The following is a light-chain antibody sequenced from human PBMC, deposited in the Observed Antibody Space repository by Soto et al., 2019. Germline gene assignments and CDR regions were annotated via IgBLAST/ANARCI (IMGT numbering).Light chain of an antibody. CDR2: GAS. V-gene: IGKV3-15*01. J-gene: IGKJ5*01. CDR1: KSVSSN. Sequence: EILMTQSPATLSASPGERATISCRASKSVSSNLAWYQQKPGQAPRLLIYGASTRASGIPSRFSGSGSGTEFTLTISSLQSEDFAVFYCQQYNNWPITFGQGTRLEIK. CDR3: QQYNNWPIT.